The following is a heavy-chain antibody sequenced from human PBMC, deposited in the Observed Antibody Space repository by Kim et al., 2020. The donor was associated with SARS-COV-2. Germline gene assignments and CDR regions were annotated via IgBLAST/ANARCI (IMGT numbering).Heavy chain of an antibody. CDR2: IFGSGHGT. CDR1: RFTFSSSA. Sequence: GGSLRLSFAASRFTFSSSAMTWVRQAPGKGLEWVSSIFGSGHGTYYADSVKGRFIISRDNSKNTLYLQMNNLRADDTAVYYCAKNVHITSVTFLGYFDLWGRGTSVIVSS. J-gene: IGHJ2*01. D-gene: IGHD2-2*01. CDR3: AKNVHITSVTFLGYFDL. V-gene: IGHV3-23*01.